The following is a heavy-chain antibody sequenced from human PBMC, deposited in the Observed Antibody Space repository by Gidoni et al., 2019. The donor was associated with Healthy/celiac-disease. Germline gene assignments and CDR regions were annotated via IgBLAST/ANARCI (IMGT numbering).Heavy chain of an antibody. CDR3: ARGDKQLVDYYGMDV. D-gene: IGHD6-6*01. J-gene: IGHJ6*02. CDR2: IIPIFGTV. V-gene: IGHV1-69*01. Sequence: QVQRVQSGAEVKKPGSSVKVSCKASGGTFSSYAISRVRPAPGQGLEWMGGIIPIFGTVNYAQKFQGRVTITADESTSTAYMELSSLRSEDTAVYYCARGDKQLVDYYGMDVWGQGTTVTVSS. CDR1: GGTFSSYA.